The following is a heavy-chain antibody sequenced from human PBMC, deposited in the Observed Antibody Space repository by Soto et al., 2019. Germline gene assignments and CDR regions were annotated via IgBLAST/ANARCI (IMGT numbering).Heavy chain of an antibody. CDR3: ARDELGGAYDFWH. J-gene: IGHJ4*02. CDR2: ISSARGT. D-gene: IGHD3-3*01. V-gene: IGHV3-66*01. Sequence: EVQLVESGGGLVQPGGSLRLSCAASGITVTNCFMTWVRQAPGKGLEWVSVISSARGTYYADSVKGRFTISRDNYRNTLYLQMNTLRAEDTAVYYCARDELGGAYDFWHGGQGTLVTVSS. CDR1: GITVTNCF.